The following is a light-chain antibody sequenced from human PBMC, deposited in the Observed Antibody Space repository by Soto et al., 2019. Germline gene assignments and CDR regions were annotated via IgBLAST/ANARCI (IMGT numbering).Light chain of an antibody. Sequence: DIQMIQSPSSLSASVGDRVTITCRASQSISSYLNWYQQKPGKAPKLLIYAAFSLQSGVPSRFSGSGSGTDFTLTISSLQPEDFATYYCQQSYSTPPQWTFGQGTKVEIK. CDR3: QQSYSTPPQWT. CDR1: QSISSY. V-gene: IGKV1-39*01. CDR2: AAF. J-gene: IGKJ1*01.